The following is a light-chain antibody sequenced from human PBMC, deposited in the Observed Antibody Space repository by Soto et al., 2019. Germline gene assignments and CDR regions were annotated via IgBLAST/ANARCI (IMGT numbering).Light chain of an antibody. Sequence: EIVLTQSPATLPFSPGERAALSCRASQSISTYLAWYQQKPGHAPRLFIYDASNRATGIPARFSGSGSGTDFTLTISSLEPEDFAVYYCQQRSKWPITFGQGTRLEIK. CDR2: DAS. CDR3: QQRSKWPIT. CDR1: QSISTY. V-gene: IGKV3-11*01. J-gene: IGKJ5*01.